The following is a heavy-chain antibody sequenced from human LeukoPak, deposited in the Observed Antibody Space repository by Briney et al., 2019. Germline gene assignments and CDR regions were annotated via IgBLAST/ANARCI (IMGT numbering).Heavy chain of an antibody. CDR2: ISSSGST. CDR1: GDSISSGDYY. CDR3: ARGPYSYDSSGAFDI. J-gene: IGHJ3*02. Sequence: SQTLSLTCTVSGDSISSGDYYWSWIRQPAGKGLEWIGRISSSGSTNYNPSLKSRVTISVDTSKNQFSPKLSSVTAADTAVYFCARGPYSYDSSGAFDIWGQGTMVTVSS. V-gene: IGHV4-61*02. D-gene: IGHD3-22*01.